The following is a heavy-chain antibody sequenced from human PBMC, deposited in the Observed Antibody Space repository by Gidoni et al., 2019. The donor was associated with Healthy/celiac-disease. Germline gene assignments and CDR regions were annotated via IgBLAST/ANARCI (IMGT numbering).Heavy chain of an antibody. Sequence: QVQLVQSGAEGKKPGSSVKVSCKASGGTFSSYHISWVRQSPGQGLAWMGGIIPICGTANYEQKSQGRVTITADKSTSTAYMELSSLRSEDTAVYYCARDDSPYGDYEDYYYYGMDVWGQGTTVTVSS. J-gene: IGHJ6*02. CDR2: IIPICGTA. CDR3: ARDDSPYGDYEDYYYYGMDV. CDR1: GGTFSSYH. D-gene: IGHD4-17*01. V-gene: IGHV1-69*06.